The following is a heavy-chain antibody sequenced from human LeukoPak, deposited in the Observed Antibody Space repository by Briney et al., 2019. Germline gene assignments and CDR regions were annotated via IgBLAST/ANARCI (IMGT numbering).Heavy chain of an antibody. CDR3: AKDRSLGYNWFDP. CDR2: ISSSGGNT. Sequence: GGSLRLSCAASGFTFSNYAVHWVRQAPGKGLEWVSGISSSGGNTNYADSVKGRFTISRDNSKNTLYLQMNSLRAEDTAVYYCAKDRSLGYNWFDPWGQGTLVTVSS. CDR1: GFTFSNYA. V-gene: IGHV3-23*01. D-gene: IGHD7-27*01. J-gene: IGHJ5*02.